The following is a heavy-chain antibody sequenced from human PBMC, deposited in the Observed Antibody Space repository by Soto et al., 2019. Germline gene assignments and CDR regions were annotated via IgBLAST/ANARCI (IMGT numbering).Heavy chain of an antibody. J-gene: IGHJ4*02. CDR1: GFTFSSYG. V-gene: IGHV3-30*18. CDR3: AKDGRGYIDY. CDR2: ISYDGSNK. Sequence: PGGSLRLSCAASGFTFSSYGMHWVRQAPGKGLEWVAVISYDGSNKYYADSVKGRFTISRDNSKNTLYLQMNSLRAEDTAVYYCAKDGRGYIDYWGQGTLVTVSS.